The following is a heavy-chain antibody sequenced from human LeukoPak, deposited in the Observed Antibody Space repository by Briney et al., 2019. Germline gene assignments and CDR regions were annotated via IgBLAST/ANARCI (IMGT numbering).Heavy chain of an antibody. V-gene: IGHV3-23*01. J-gene: IGHJ4*02. Sequence: GGSLRLSWAGSGFTFSSYAMSWVRQAPGKGLEWVSGISGSGDTTQYADSVKGRFTISRDNSKNTLSLQMNSLRAEDTAVYYCAKEEMATIGPFDYWGQGTLVTVSS. D-gene: IGHD5-24*01. CDR1: GFTFSSYA. CDR2: ISGSGDTT. CDR3: AKEEMATIGPFDY.